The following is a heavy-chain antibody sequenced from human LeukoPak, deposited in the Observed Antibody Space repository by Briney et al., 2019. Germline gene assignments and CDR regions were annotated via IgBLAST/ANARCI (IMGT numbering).Heavy chain of an antibody. Sequence: GGSLRLSCAASGFTFSDHYMDWVRQAPGKGLEWVSVIYSGGSTNYADSVKGRFTISRDNSKNTVYLQMNSLRAEDTAVYYCAREPYCSGGSCYHAFDIWGQGTMVTVSS. D-gene: IGHD2-15*01. J-gene: IGHJ3*02. V-gene: IGHV3-53*01. CDR3: AREPYCSGGSCYHAFDI. CDR1: GFTFSDHY. CDR2: IYSGGST.